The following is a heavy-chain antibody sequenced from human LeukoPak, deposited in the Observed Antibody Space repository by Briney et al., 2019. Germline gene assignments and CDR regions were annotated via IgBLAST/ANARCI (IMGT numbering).Heavy chain of an antibody. D-gene: IGHD2-15*01. CDR3: ARSLRSPRYCIDDTCYFDY. CDR2: ISSSSSYI. CDR1: GFTFSSYS. Sequence: GGSLRLSCAASGFTFSSYSMNWVRQAPGKGLEWVSSISSSSSYIYYADSVKGRFTISRDNAKNSLYLQINSLRVEDTAVYYCARSLRSPRYCIDDTCYFDYWGQGTLVTVSS. V-gene: IGHV3-21*04. J-gene: IGHJ4*02.